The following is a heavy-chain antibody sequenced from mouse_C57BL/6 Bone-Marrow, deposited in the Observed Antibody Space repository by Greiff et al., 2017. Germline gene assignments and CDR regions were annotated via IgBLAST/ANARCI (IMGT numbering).Heavy chain of an antibody. V-gene: IGHV5-2*01. J-gene: IGHJ1*03. CDR1: EYEFPSHD. CDR3: ARLSTASDWDFDV. CDR2: INSDGGST. Sequence: EVQGVESGGGLVQPGESLKLSCESNEYEFPSHDMSWVRKPPEKRLELVAAINSDGGSTYYPDTMERRFIISRDNTKKTLYLQMRSLRSEDTALYYCARLSTASDWDFDVWGTGTTVTVSS. D-gene: IGHD2-1*01.